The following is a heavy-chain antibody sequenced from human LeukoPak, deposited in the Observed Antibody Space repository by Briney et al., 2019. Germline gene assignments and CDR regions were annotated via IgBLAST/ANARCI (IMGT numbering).Heavy chain of an antibody. CDR3: ARESDSSGYYRPYYFDY. J-gene: IGHJ4*02. CDR1: GGSFSGYY. CDR2: INHSGST. V-gene: IGHV4-34*01. Sequence: NPSETLSLTCAVYGGSFSGYYWSWIRQPPGKGLEWIGEINHSGSTNYNPSLKSRVTISVDTSKNQFSLKLSSVTAADTAVYYCARESDSSGYYRPYYFDYWGQGTLVTVSS. D-gene: IGHD3-22*01.